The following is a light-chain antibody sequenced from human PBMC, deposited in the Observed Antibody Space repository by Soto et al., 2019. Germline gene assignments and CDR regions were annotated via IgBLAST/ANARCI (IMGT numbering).Light chain of an antibody. J-gene: IGLJ2*01. Sequence: QSALTQPPSASGSPGQSVTIPYTGANGDIGVSNSVSWYQHHPAKSPKLVIYDVTKRPSGVPDRFSGSKSGNPASLTVSGLQAEDEADYFCSSYAATNKVTFGGGTKLTVL. CDR3: SSYAATNKVT. CDR1: NGDIGVSNS. V-gene: IGLV2-8*01. CDR2: DVT.